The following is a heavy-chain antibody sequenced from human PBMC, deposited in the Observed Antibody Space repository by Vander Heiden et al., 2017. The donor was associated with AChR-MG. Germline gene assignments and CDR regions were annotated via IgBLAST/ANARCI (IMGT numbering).Heavy chain of an antibody. D-gene: IGHD1-26*01. J-gene: IGHJ4*02. CDR1: GFTFSSYG. V-gene: IGHV3-30*18. Sequence: QVQLVESGGGVVQPGRSLRLSWAASGFTFSSYGMHWVRQAPGKGLEWVAVISYDGSNKYYADSVKGRFTISRDNSKNTLYLQMNSLRAEDTAVYYCAKMGSGSYYGHNLFDYWGQGTLVTVSS. CDR3: AKMGSGSYYGHNLFDY. CDR2: ISYDGSNK.